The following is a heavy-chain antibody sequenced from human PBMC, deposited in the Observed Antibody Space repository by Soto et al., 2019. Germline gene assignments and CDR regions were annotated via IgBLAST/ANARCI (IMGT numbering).Heavy chain of an antibody. V-gene: IGHV1-24*01. CDR1: GYTLTELS. CDR2: FDPEDGET. J-gene: IGHJ5*02. Sequence: ASVKVSCKVSGYTLTELSMHWVRQAPGKGLEWMGGFDPEDGETIYAQKFQGRVTMTEDTSTDTAYMELSSLRSEDTAVYYCATVCPVAPHTTTPKNCFDPWGQGTLVTVSS. CDR3: ATVCPVAPHTTTPKNCFDP. D-gene: IGHD1-26*01.